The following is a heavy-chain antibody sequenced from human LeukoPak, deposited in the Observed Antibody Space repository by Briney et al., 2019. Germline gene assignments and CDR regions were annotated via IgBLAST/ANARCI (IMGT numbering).Heavy chain of an antibody. V-gene: IGHV3-7*01. CDR2: VNREGSDK. Sequence: GGSLRLSCAASGFAFSSHWMSWVRQAPGKGLEWVANVNREGSDKNYVDSVKGRFTISRDNDKNSLYLQMNSLRVEDTAVYYCARDGVPGGRDVWGQGATVTVS. D-gene: IGHD3-16*01. CDR1: GFAFSSHW. J-gene: IGHJ6*02. CDR3: ARDGVPGGRDV.